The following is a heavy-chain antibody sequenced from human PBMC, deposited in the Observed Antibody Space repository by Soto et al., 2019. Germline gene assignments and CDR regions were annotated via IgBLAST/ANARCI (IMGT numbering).Heavy chain of an antibody. V-gene: IGHV1-69*12. D-gene: IGHD5-18*01. Sequence: QVQLVQSGAEVKKPGSSVKVSCKAYGGTFSSYTISWVRQAPGQGLEWMGGIIPIFGTANYAQKFQGRVTITAGESTCTAYMELSSLRSQDTAVFYCAREGDTAMVIDNWGQVLLITVSS. CDR2: IIPIFGTA. CDR3: AREGDTAMVIDN. CDR1: GGTFSSYT. J-gene: IGHJ4*02.